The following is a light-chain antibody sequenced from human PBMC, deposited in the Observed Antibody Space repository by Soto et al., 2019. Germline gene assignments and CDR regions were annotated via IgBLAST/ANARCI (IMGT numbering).Light chain of an antibody. CDR2: GAS. J-gene: IGKJ2*01. Sequence: ETVMTQSPATLSVSPGERAALSCRASQSVSSNFAWYQQKPGQAPRLLIYGASTRATGIPARFSGSGSGTEFTLTISSLQSEDFAVYYCQQYNKWPYTFGQGTKLEIK. CDR3: QQYNKWPYT. V-gene: IGKV3-15*01. CDR1: QSVSSN.